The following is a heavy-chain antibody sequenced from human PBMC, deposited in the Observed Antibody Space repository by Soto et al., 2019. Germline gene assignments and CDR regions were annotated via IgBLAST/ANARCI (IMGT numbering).Heavy chain of an antibody. CDR2: ISGSGGST. V-gene: IGHV3-23*01. J-gene: IGHJ5*02. CDR3: AKGGNYRTKNWFDP. Sequence: PGGSLRLSCAASGFTFSSYAMSWVRQAPGKGLEWVSAISGSGGSTYYADSVKGRFTISRDNSKNTLYPQMNSLRAEDTAVYYCAKGGNYRTKNWFDPWGQGTLVTVSS. D-gene: IGHD1-7*01. CDR1: GFTFSSYA.